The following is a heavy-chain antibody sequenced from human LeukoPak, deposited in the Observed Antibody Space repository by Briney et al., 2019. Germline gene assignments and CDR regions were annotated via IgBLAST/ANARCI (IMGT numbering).Heavy chain of an antibody. D-gene: IGHD5-18*01. CDR3: ARDLGGYSYGSHFDY. Sequence: GGTLRLSCAASGFTFSSYDMSWVRQAPGKGLEWVAFIRYDGSKKYYADSVKGRFTISRDNSKNTLYLQMNSLRAEDTAVYYCARDLGGYSYGSHFDYWGQGTLVTVSS. CDR2: IRYDGSKK. CDR1: GFTFSSYD. V-gene: IGHV3-30*02. J-gene: IGHJ4*02.